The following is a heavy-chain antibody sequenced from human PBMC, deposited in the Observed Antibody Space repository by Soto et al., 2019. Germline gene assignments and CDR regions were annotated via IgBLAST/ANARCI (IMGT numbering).Heavy chain of an antibody. V-gene: IGHV3-53*01. Sequence: PGGSLRLSCVGSGFSFSDYSMSWVRQAPGKGLEWVSVIYSGGSTYYADSVKGRFTISRDNSKNTLYLQMNSLRAEDTAVYYCARDSSSGSYLASYYYGMDVWGQGTTVTVSS. CDR2: IYSGGST. CDR1: GFSFSDYS. D-gene: IGHD3-10*01. J-gene: IGHJ6*02. CDR3: ARDSSSGSYLASYYYGMDV.